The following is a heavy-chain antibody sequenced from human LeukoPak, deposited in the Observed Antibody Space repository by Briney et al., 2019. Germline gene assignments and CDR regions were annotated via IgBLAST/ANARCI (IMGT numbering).Heavy chain of an antibody. D-gene: IGHD6-13*01. Sequence: GGSLRLSCAASGFTFSSYSMNWVRQAPGKGLEWVSSISSSSSYIYYADSVKGRFTISRDNAKNSLYLQMNSLRAEDTAVYYCARLIAAAGTAGYYGMDVWGQGTTVTVSS. J-gene: IGHJ6*02. CDR1: GFTFSSYS. CDR3: ARLIAAAGTAGYYGMDV. CDR2: ISSSSSYI. V-gene: IGHV3-21*01.